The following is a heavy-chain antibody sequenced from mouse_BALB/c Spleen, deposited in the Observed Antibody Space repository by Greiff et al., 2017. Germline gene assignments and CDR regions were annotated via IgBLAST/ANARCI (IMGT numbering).Heavy chain of an antibody. Sequence: EVQLVESGGGLVQPGGSLKLSCAASGFTFSSYTMSWVRQTPEKRLEWVAYISNGGGSTYYPDTVKGRFTISRDNAKNTLYLQMSSLKSEDTAMYYCARRGTGTGYFDYWGQGTTLTVSS. J-gene: IGHJ2*01. CDR3: ARRGTGTGYFDY. CDR2: ISNGGGST. V-gene: IGHV5-12-2*01. D-gene: IGHD4-1*01. CDR1: GFTFSSYT.